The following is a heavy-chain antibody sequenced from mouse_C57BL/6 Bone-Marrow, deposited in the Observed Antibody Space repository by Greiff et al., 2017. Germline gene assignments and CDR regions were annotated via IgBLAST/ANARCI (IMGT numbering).Heavy chain of an antibody. Sequence: VQLQRPGAELVRPGTSVKLSCKASGYTFTSYWMHWVKQRPGQGLEWIGVIDPSDSYTNYNQKFKGKATLTVDTSSSTAYMQLSSLTSEDSAVYYCARKIYYGNPLDYWGQGTTLTVSS. J-gene: IGHJ2*01. CDR3: ARKIYYGNPLDY. CDR1: GYTFTSYW. V-gene: IGHV1-59*01. CDR2: IDPSDSYT. D-gene: IGHD2-1*01.